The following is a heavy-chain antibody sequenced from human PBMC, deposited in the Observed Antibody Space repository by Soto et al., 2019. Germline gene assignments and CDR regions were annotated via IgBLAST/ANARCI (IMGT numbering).Heavy chain of an antibody. D-gene: IGHD3-22*01. CDR1: GFTFSSYS. Sequence: EVQLVESGGGLVQPGGSLRLSCAASGFTFSSYSMNWVRQAPGKGLEWVSYISGSSSIIYYADSVKGRFTISRDNAKNSLNLQMNSLRDEDTAVYYCARVGPMTVVVRGENGAFDIWGQGTMVTVSS. J-gene: IGHJ3*02. CDR2: ISGSSSII. V-gene: IGHV3-48*02. CDR3: ARVGPMTVVVRGENGAFDI.